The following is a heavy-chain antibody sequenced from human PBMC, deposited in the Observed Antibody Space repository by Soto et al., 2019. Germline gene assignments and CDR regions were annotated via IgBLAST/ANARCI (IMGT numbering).Heavy chain of an antibody. Sequence: SETLSLTCAVYGGSFIGYYWSWIRQPPGKGLEWIGEINHSGSTNYNPSLKSRVTISVDTSKNQFSLKLSSVTAADTAVYYCARHCMVRGVIRTVPGAFDIWGQGTMVTGSS. D-gene: IGHD3-10*01. CDR2: INHSGST. CDR3: ARHCMVRGVIRTVPGAFDI. V-gene: IGHV4-34*01. CDR1: GGSFIGYY. J-gene: IGHJ3*02.